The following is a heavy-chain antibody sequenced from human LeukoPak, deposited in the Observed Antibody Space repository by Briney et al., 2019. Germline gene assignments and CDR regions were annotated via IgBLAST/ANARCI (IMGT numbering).Heavy chain of an antibody. CDR2: INSDGSST. D-gene: IGHD2-8*01. CDR3: ARSPMVYAIRHYYYYMDV. J-gene: IGHJ6*03. CDR1: GFTFNFYG. V-gene: IGHV3-74*01. Sequence: GGTLRLSCAASGFTFNFYGMSWVRQAPGKGLEWVSRINSDGSSTSYADSVKGRFTISRDNAKNTLYLQMNSLRAEDTAVYYCARSPMVYAIRHYYYYMDVWGKGTTVTVSS.